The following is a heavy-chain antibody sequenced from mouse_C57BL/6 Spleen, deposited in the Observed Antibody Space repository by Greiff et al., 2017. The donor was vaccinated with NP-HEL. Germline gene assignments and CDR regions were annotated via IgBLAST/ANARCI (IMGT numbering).Heavy chain of an antibody. Sequence: VQLQQPGAELVRPGSSVKLSCKASGYTFTSYWMDWVKQRPGQGLEWIGNIYPSDSETHYNQKFKDKATLTVDKSSSTAYMQLSSLTSEDSAVYCCARAGWKVSRYWYFDVWGTGTTVTVSS. CDR3: ARAGWKVSRYWYFDV. CDR2: IYPSDSET. V-gene: IGHV1-61*01. CDR1: GYTFTSYW. J-gene: IGHJ1*03. D-gene: IGHD1-1*02.